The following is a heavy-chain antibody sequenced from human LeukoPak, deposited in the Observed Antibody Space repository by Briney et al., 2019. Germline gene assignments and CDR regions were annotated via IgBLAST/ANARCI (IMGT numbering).Heavy chain of an antibody. CDR3: AREFRSPYYYYGMDV. Sequence: PGGSLRLSCAASGFTFSSYSMNWVRQAPGKGLEWVSSISSSSSYIYYADSVKGRFTISRDNAKNSLYLQMNSLRAEDTAVYYGAREFRSPYYYYGMDVWGQGTTVTVSS. V-gene: IGHV3-21*01. J-gene: IGHJ6*02. CDR2: ISSSSSYI. CDR1: GFTFSSYS. D-gene: IGHD2-21*01.